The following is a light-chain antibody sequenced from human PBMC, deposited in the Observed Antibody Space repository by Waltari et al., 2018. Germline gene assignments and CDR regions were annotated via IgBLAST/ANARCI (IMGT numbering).Light chain of an antibody. Sequence: QSVLTQAPSVSAAPGQTVTISCSGTTPTIGTNYVSWYQPLPGAAPKIVIYEDNRRPSGIPDRFAGSKSGASATLGITGLQTGDEADYYCGSWDSSLGIGVLGGGTRLTVL. CDR2: EDN. V-gene: IGLV1-51*01. CDR1: TPTIGTNY. CDR3: GSWDSSLGIGV. J-gene: IGLJ3*02.